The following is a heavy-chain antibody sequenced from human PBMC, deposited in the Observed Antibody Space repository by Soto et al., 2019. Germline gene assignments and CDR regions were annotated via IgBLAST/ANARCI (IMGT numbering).Heavy chain of an antibody. CDR2: ISSNGGST. CDR3: AKDLTMVRGVIYYGMDV. Sequence: GSLRLSCAASGFTFSRYAMHWVRQAPGKGLEYVSTISSNGGSTYYANSVKGRFTISRDNSKNTLYLQMGSLRAEDMAVYYCAKDLTMVRGVIYYGMDVWGQGTTVTVSS. D-gene: IGHD3-10*01. V-gene: IGHV3-64*01. J-gene: IGHJ6*02. CDR1: GFTFSRYA.